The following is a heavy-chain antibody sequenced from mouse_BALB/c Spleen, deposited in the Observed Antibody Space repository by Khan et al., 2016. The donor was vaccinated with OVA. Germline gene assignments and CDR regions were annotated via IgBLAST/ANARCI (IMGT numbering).Heavy chain of an antibody. CDR2: ISSGGDYT. V-gene: IGHV5-6*01. D-gene: IGHD4-1*01. CDR3: ASHLTGSFAY. Sequence: EVQLVESGGDLVKPGGSLKLSCAASGFTFSSYSMSWVRRTPDKRLEWVATISSGGDYTYYPDSVKGRFTISRDNAKNTLYPQMSSLKSEDTAMYYCASHLTGSFAYWGQGTLVTVSA. J-gene: IGHJ3*01. CDR1: GFTFSSYS.